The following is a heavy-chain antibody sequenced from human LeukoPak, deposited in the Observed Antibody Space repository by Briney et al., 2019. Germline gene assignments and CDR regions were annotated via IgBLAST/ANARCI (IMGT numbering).Heavy chain of an antibody. V-gene: IGHV2-5*02. CDR3: AHSEVVPASGLLFDY. J-gene: IGHJ4*02. Sequence: SGPTLVNPTQTLTLTCTFSGFSLSPSAVGVGWIRQPPGKALEWLALIYWDDGKRYSPSLKSRLTITKDTSKNQVVLTMTNMDPVDTATYYCAHSEVVPASGLLFDYWGQGTLVTVSS. CDR1: GFSLSPSAVG. D-gene: IGHD2-2*01. CDR2: IYWDDGK.